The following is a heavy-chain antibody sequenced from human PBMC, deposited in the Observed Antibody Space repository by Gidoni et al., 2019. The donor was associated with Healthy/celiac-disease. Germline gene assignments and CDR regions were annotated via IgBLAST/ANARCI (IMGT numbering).Heavy chain of an antibody. CDR2: ISGSGGST. CDR1: GFTFSSYD. J-gene: IGHJ4*02. Sequence: EVQLLESGGGLVQPGGSLRLSCAASGFTFSSYDMSWVRQAPGKGLEWVSAISGSGGSTYYADSVKGRFTISRDNSKNTLYLQMNSLRAEDTAVYYCAKALFRPYYYDSSGYFVYWGQGTLVTVSS. V-gene: IGHV3-23*01. CDR3: AKALFRPYYYDSSGYFVY. D-gene: IGHD3-22*01.